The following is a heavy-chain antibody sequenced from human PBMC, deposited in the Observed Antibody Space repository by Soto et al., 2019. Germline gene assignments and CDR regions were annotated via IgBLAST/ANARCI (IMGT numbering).Heavy chain of an antibody. CDR2: IHHSGGT. V-gene: IGHV4-30-2*01. D-gene: IGHD6-13*01. CDR3: ASGNSSWPPPFDY. CDR1: GGSISSGYYS. J-gene: IGHJ4*02. Sequence: QLQLQESGSGLVKPSQTLSLTCAVSGGSISSGYYSWSWIRQPPGKGLEWIGSIHHSGGTYYNPSLKSRVTISAGRSKGQFTLKLTSVTAADTAVYFCASGNSSWPPPFDYWGQGTLVTVSS.